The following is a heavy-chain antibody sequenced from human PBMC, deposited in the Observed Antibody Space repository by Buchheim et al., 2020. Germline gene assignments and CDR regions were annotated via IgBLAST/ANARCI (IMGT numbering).Heavy chain of an antibody. CDR2: INHSGSA. D-gene: IGHD2-15*01. CDR1: GGSFSGYY. J-gene: IGHJ5*02. V-gene: IGHV4-34*09. Sequence: QVQLQESGPGLVKPSQTLSLTCTVSGGSFSGYYWSWIRQPPGKGLEWIGEINHSGSANYNPSLKSRVTMSVDTSKNQFSLKLNSVTAADTAVYYCARGGDIVVVVAADNWFDPWGQGTL. CDR3: ARGGDIVVVVAADNWFDP.